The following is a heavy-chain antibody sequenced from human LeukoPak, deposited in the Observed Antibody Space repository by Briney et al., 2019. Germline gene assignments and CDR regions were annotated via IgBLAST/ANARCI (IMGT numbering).Heavy chain of an antibody. D-gene: IGHD6-19*01. Sequence: PGGSLRLSCAASGFSLSSYEMKWVRQAPGKGLEWVSKISSSGSAIYYADSVKGRFTISRDNAKSSLYLQMNSLRVEDTAVYYCARGGSLGYWGQGTLVTVSS. J-gene: IGHJ4*02. CDR3: ARGGSLGY. V-gene: IGHV3-48*03. CDR2: ISSSGSAI. CDR1: GFSLSSYE.